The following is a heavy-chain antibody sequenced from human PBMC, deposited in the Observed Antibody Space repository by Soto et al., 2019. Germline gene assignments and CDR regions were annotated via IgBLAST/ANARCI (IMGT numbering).Heavy chain of an antibody. D-gene: IGHD2-15*01. J-gene: IGHJ4*02. CDR1: GGTFNTYT. Sequence: AAVKVSCKASGGTFNTYTFSWVRQAPGQGLEWMGSILPIMGSVNYAHDFRGRLSITADPSTTTAYMELTSLTSHDTAMYYCARIPRYSYATSDPLDNWGQGTLVTVSS. V-gene: IGHV1-69*08. CDR3: ARIPRYSYATSDPLDN. CDR2: ILPIMGSV.